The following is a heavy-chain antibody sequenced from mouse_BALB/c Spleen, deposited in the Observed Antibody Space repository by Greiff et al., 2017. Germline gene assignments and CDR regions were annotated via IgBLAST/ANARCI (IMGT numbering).Heavy chain of an antibody. CDR3: ARPMITGAWFAY. CDR2: INPSNGRT. Sequence: VQLQQSGAELVKPGASVKLSCKASGYTFTSYWMHWVKQRPGQGLEWIGEINPSNGRTNYNEKFKSKATLTVDKSSSTAYMQLSSLTSEDSAVYYCARPMITGAWFAYWGQGTLVTVSA. V-gene: IGHV1S81*02. CDR1: GYTFTSYW. J-gene: IGHJ3*01. D-gene: IGHD2-4*01.